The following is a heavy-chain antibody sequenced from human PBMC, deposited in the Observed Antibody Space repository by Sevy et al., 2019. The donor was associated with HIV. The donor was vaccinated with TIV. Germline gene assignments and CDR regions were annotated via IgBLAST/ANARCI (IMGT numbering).Heavy chain of an antibody. V-gene: IGHV3-30*04. CDR1: GFTFSSYD. D-gene: IGHD2-21*02. CDR2: TSHDGKYN. Sequence: GGSLRLSCAGSGFTFSSYDMHWVRQAPGNGLEWVAVTSHDGKYNNYADSVKVRFTISRDNFKNTLYLQMNSLRVEDTAVYFCARLFSCGGDCYYLDYWGQGAMVTVSS. CDR3: ARLFSCGGDCYYLDY. J-gene: IGHJ4*02.